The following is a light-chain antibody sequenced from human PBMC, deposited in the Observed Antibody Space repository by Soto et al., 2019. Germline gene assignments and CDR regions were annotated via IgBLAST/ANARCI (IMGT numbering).Light chain of an antibody. CDR1: QRIDRY. CDR3: QQYKDGAWT. Sequence: DIQLTQSPSTLSASVGDRVTVTCRASQRIDRYLAWYQQKPGKAPKLLVYDASTLEGGVPSSFSCSGSATEFILTISSLQPDDFATYYCQQYKDGAWTFGQGTRVEIK. V-gene: IGKV1-5*01. J-gene: IGKJ1*01. CDR2: DAS.